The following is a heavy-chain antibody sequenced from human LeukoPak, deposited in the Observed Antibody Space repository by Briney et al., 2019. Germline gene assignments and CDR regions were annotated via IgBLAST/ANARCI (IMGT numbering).Heavy chain of an antibody. D-gene: IGHD3-10*01. Sequence: SETLSLTCAVSGDSIRSNYWSWIRQSPGKGLEWIGYIYHTGSTNYNPSLKSRVTISVDTSKNQFSLKLSSVTAADTAVYYCARRRASGFGELLDFWGQGTLVTVSS. J-gene: IGHJ4*02. CDR2: IYHTGST. CDR3: ARRRASGFGELLDF. CDR1: GDSIRSNY. V-gene: IGHV4-59*08.